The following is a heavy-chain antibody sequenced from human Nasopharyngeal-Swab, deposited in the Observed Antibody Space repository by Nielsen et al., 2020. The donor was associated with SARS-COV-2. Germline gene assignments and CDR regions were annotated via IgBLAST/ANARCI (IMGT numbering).Heavy chain of an antibody. V-gene: IGHV4-34*01. CDR2: IHQSGIT. Sequence: SETLSLTCAVNSESFSAYYWSWIRQPPGNGLEWIGQIHQSGITYYNAPLKSRVIISVEMSKNQISLKLNSVTAADTAVYYGARGPLDSTHDFDYWDQGTLVTVSS. D-gene: IGHD2-15*01. CDR3: ARGPLDSTHDFDY. CDR1: SESFSAYY. J-gene: IGHJ4*02.